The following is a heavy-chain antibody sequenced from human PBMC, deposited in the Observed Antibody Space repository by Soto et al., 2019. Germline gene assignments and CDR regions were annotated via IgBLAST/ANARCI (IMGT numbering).Heavy chain of an antibody. V-gene: IGHV5-51*01. Sequence: GESLKISCKGSGYSFTSYWIGWVRQMPGKGLEWMGIIYPGDSDTRYSPSFQGQVTISADKSISTAYLQWSSLKASDTAMYYCASHLYGDYGKPGPVVYFDYWGQGTLVTVSS. CDR2: IYPGDSDT. D-gene: IGHD4-17*01. CDR1: GYSFTSYW. J-gene: IGHJ4*02. CDR3: ASHLYGDYGKPGPVVYFDY.